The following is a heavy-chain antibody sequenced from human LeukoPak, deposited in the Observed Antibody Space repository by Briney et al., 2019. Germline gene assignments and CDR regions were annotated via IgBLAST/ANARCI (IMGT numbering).Heavy chain of an antibody. J-gene: IGHJ4*02. CDR1: GFTFSSHW. CDR3: ARAHPLDY. V-gene: IGHV3-74*01. CDR2: INSDGSST. Sequence: GGSLRLSCAASGFTFSSHWIDWVRQAPGKGLVWVSRINSDGSSTSYADSVKGRFTISRDNAKNTLYLGMNSLRVEDTAVYYCARAHPLDYWGQGTLVTVSS.